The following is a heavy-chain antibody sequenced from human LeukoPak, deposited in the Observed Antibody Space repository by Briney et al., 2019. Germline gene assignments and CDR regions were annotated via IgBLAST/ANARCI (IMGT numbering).Heavy chain of an antibody. CDR2: IWSDGSNK. Sequence: PGGSLRLSCAASGFTFSTYGMHWVRQAPGKGLEWVAFIWSDGSNKYYGDSVKGRFTISRDNSKNTLYLQMDSLTAEDTAVYYCATRPRGAYYYFDYWGQGTLVTVSS. CDR3: ATRPRGAYYYFDY. CDR1: GFTFSTYG. D-gene: IGHD1-26*01. J-gene: IGHJ4*02. V-gene: IGHV3-30*02.